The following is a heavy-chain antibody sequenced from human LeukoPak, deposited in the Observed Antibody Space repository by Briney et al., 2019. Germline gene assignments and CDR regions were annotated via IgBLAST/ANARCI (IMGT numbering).Heavy chain of an antibody. CDR3: ARVGATLGLYYYYGMDV. J-gene: IGHJ6*02. Sequence: SETLSLTCAVYGGSFSGYYWSWIRRPPGKGLEWIGEINHSGSTNYNPSLKSRVTISVDTSKNQFSLKLSSVTAADAAVYYCARVGATLGLYYYYGMDVWGQGTTVTVSS. V-gene: IGHV4-34*01. CDR2: INHSGST. CDR1: GGSFSGYY. D-gene: IGHD1-26*01.